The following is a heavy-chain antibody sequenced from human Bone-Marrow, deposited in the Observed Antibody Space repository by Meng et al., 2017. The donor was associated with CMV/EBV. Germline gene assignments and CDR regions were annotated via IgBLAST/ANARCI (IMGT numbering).Heavy chain of an antibody. Sequence: GSLRLSCTVSGGSISSYYWSWIRQPAGKGLEWIGRIYTSGSTNYNPSLKSRVTMSVDTSKNQFSLKLSSVTAADTAVYCCARDEHDILTRRHWFDPWGQGSLVTVSS. CDR2: IYTSGST. V-gene: IGHV4-4*07. CDR3: ARDEHDILTRRHWFDP. D-gene: IGHD3-9*01. CDR1: GGSISSYY. J-gene: IGHJ5*02.